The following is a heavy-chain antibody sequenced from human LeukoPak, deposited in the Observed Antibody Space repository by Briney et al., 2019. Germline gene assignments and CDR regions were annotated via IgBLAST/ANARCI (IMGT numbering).Heavy chain of an antibody. CDR3: ARKLGYSSGWPIDY. J-gene: IGHJ4*02. CDR1: GYSISSGYY. D-gene: IGHD6-19*01. Sequence: PSETLSLTCTVSGYSISSGYYWGWIRQPPGKGLEWIGSIYHSGSTYYNPSLKSRVTISVDTSKNQFSLKLSSVTAADTAVYYCARKLGYSSGWPIDYWGQGTLVTVSS. CDR2: IYHSGST. V-gene: IGHV4-38-2*02.